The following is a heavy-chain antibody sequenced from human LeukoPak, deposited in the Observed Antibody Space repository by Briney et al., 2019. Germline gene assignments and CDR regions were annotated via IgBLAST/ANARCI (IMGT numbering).Heavy chain of an antibody. CDR2: ISSSSSYI. D-gene: IGHD3-9*01. Sequence: GGSLRLSCAASGFTFSSHGMNWVRQAPGKGLEWVSSISSSSSYIYYADSVKGRFTISRDNAKNSLYLQMNSLRAEDTAVYYCARDRPYYDILTGLRNQVPDYWGQGTLVTVSS. V-gene: IGHV3-21*01. J-gene: IGHJ4*02. CDR3: ARDRPYYDILTGLRNQVPDY. CDR1: GFTFSSHG.